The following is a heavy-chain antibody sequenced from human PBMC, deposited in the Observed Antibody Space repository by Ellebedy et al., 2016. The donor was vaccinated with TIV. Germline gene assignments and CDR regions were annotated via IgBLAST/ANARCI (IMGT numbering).Heavy chain of an antibody. CDR3: AAVQYWEAVFDM. J-gene: IGHJ3*02. D-gene: IGHD2-8*02. CDR1: GFIFSGYW. Sequence: GESLKISCAASGFIFSGYWMHWVRQAPGKGLVWVSRINSDGSDTAYADPVRGRFTISRDNAKNTLYLQMTSLRAEDTAVYYCAAVQYWEAVFDMWGQGTMVTVSS. V-gene: IGHV3-74*01. CDR2: INSDGSDT.